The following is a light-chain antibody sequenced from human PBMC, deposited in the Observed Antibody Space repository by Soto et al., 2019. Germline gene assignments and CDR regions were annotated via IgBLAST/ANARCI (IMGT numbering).Light chain of an antibody. CDR3: CSYAGSSYVV. CDR2: EGS. Sequence: QSVLTQPASVSGSPGQSITISCTGTSSNVGSYNLVSWYQQHPGKAPKLMIYEGSKRPSGVSNRFSGSKSGNTASLTISGLQAEDEAEYFCCSYAGSSYVVFGGGTKVTVL. J-gene: IGLJ2*01. CDR1: SSNVGSYNL. V-gene: IGLV2-23*01.